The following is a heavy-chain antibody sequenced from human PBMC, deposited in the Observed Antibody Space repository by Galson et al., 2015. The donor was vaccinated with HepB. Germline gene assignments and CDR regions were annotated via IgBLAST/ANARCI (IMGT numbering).Heavy chain of an antibody. V-gene: IGHV1-58*01. CDR2: IVVGSGNT. Sequence: SVKVSCKASGFTFTSSAVQWVRQARGQRLEWIGWIVVGSGNTNYAQKLQGRVTMTTDTSTSTAYMELRSLRSDDTAVYHCASGDYGDSGGAFDIWGQGTMVTVSS. CDR1: GFTFTSSA. D-gene: IGHD4-17*01. J-gene: IGHJ3*02. CDR3: ASGDYGDSGGAFDI.